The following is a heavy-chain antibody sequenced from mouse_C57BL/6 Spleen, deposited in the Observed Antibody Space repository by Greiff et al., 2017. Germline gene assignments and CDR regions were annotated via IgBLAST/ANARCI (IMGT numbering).Heavy chain of an antibody. CDR1: GYTFTDYN. CDR3: ARGDLAGDYFDY. V-gene: IGHV1-18*01. CDR2: INPKNGGT. J-gene: IGHJ2*01. Sequence: VQLQQSGPELVKPGASVKISCKASGYTFTDYNMDWVKQSTGKGLEWIGDINPKNGGTNYNQKFKGKATLTVDKSSSTAYMELRSLTSEDTAVYYCARGDLAGDYFDYWGQGTTLTVSS.